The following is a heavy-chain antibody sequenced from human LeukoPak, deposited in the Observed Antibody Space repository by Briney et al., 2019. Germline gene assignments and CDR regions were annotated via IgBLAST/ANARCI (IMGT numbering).Heavy chain of an antibody. J-gene: IGHJ4*02. CDR3: ARDPSYYYGSGSPLDY. Sequence: GGSLRLSCAASGFTFSSYGMHWVRQAPGKGLEWVAVIWYDGSNKYYADSVKGRFTISRDNSKNTLYLQMNSLRAEDTAVYYCARDPSYYYGSGSPLDYWGREPWSPSPQ. V-gene: IGHV3-33*01. CDR1: GFTFSSYG. CDR2: IWYDGSNK. D-gene: IGHD3-10*01.